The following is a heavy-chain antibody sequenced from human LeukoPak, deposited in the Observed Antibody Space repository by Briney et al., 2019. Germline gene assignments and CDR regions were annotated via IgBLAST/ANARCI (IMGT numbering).Heavy chain of an antibody. CDR2: IDPSDSYT. Sequence: GESLKISCKGSGYSFTSYWISWVRQMPRKGLEWMGRIDPSDSYTNYSPSFQGHVTISADKSISTAYLQWSSLKASDTAMYYCARENVDIVVFDYWGQGTLVTVSS. V-gene: IGHV5-10-1*01. CDR1: GYSFTSYW. CDR3: ARENVDIVVFDY. J-gene: IGHJ4*02. D-gene: IGHD5-12*01.